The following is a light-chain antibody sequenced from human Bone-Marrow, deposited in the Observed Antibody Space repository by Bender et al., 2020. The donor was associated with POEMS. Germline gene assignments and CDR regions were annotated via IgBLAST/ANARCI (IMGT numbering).Light chain of an antibody. J-gene: IGLJ3*02. Sequence: QSVLTQPASVSGSPGQSIIISCTGTSSDVGGYNYVSWYQQHPGKAPKLMIYDVNNRPSGVSNRFSGSKSGNTASLTISGLQAEDEADYYCSSYTASSTLVFGGGTKLTVL. CDR1: SSDVGGYNY. V-gene: IGLV2-14*03. CDR2: DVN. CDR3: SSYTASSTLV.